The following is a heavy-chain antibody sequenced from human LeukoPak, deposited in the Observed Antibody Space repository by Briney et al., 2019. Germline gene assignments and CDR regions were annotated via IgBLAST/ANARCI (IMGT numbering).Heavy chain of an antibody. J-gene: IGHJ4*02. V-gene: IGHV3-48*01. CDR3: ARSRSGYQFDY. Sequence: PGGSLRLSCAASGFTFSGFSMDWVRQARGRGLEWLSYISSTSSTMLYADSVKGRFTISRDNAKNSLYLQMHSLRAEDTAVYYCARSRSGYQFDYWGQGTLVTVSS. D-gene: IGHD2-2*01. CDR2: ISSTSSTM. CDR1: GFTFSGFS.